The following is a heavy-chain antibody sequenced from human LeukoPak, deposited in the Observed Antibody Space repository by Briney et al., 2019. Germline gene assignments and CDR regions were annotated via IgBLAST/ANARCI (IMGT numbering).Heavy chain of an antibody. CDR2: ITADGTE. CDR3: TTAPTRAWLPYFDY. V-gene: IGHV3-15*01. Sequence: PGGSLRLSCAVSGLTFSDAWISWVRKAPGKGLEWVARITADGTEDYAAPVNARFTASRDDSKTTVYLQMNSLTTEDTAVYYCTTAPTRAWLPYFDYWGQGTVVTVSS. CDR1: GLTFSDAW. J-gene: IGHJ4*02. D-gene: IGHD5-24*01.